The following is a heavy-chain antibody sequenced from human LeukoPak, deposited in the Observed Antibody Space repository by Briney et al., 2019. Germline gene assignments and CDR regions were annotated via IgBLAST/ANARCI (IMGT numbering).Heavy chain of an antibody. J-gene: IGHJ4*02. V-gene: IGHV3-43*02. D-gene: IGHD6-19*01. CDR3: AKGGSGWSYYFDF. CDR2: ISGDGGST. Sequence: GGSMRLSCAASGFTFADYAMQWDRQAPGKGLEWVSLISGDGGSTYYADSVKGRFTISRDDSKNSLYLQMNSLSTEDTALYYCAKGGSGWSYYFDFWGQGTLVTVSS. CDR1: GFTFADYA.